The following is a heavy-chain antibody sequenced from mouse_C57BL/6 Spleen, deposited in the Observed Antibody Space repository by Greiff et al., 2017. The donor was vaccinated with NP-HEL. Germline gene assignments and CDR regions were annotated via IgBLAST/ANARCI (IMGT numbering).Heavy chain of an antibody. CDR2: IYPRSGNT. CDR1: GYTFTSYG. D-gene: IGHD4-1*02. CDR3: ARQLGHFDY. J-gene: IGHJ2*01. Sequence: QVHVKQSGAELARPGASVKLSCKASGYTFTSYGISWVKQRTGQGLEWIGEIYPRSGNTYYNAKFKGKATLTADKSSSTAYMELRSLTSEDSAVYFCARQLGHFDYWGQGTTLTVSS. V-gene: IGHV1-81*01.